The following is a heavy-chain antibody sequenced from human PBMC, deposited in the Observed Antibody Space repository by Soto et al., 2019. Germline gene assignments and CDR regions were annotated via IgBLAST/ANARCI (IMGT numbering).Heavy chain of an antibody. D-gene: IGHD3-22*01. CDR3: AKDGEYYYDSSGYSYLDY. V-gene: IGHV3-23*01. CDR1: AFTFNIYA. CDR2: ISGSGGST. J-gene: IGHJ4*02. Sequence: GGSLRLSCAASAFTFNIYAMSWVRQAPGKGLEWVSAISGSGGSTYYADSVKGRFTVSRDNSKNTLYLQMNSLRAEDTAVYYCAKDGEYYYDSSGYSYLDYWGQATLVTVSS.